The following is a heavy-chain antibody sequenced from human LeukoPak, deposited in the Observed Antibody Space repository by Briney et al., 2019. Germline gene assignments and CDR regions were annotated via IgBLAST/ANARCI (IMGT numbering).Heavy chain of an antibody. Sequence: GASVKVSCKASGYTFTGYYMHWVRQAPGQGLEWMGWISAYNGNTNYAQKLQGRVTMTTDTSTSTAYMELRSLRSDDTAVYYCARYVEGSKVDYWGQGTLVTVSS. CDR2: ISAYNGNT. J-gene: IGHJ4*02. CDR3: ARYVEGSKVDY. D-gene: IGHD3-10*01. CDR1: GYTFTGYY. V-gene: IGHV1-18*04.